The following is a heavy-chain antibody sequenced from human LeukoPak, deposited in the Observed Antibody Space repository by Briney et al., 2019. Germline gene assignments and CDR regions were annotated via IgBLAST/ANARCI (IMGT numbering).Heavy chain of an antibody. CDR3: ATAVYHGSASWYFDL. Sequence: AGTLSLTCTVSGVSICNVCSSWIPQPPGKRPEWIGRIYSGRTNSPPSFRSRVTISVETSTKQLSLRMYSLAAADTARCYCATAVYHGSASWYFDLWGRGNLVTVSS. D-gene: IGHD3-22*01. J-gene: IGHJ2*01. CDR1: GVSICNVC. V-gene: IGHV4-4*07. CDR2: IYSGRT.